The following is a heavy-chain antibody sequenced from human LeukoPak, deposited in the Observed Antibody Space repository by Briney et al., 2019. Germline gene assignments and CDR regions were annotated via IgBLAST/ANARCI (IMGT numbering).Heavy chain of an antibody. CDR3: ARRITMVRGVIITEVHDAFDI. CDR2: IYPGDSET. CDR1: GYSFTSYW. Sequence: GESLKISCKGSGYSFTSYWIGWVRQMPGKGLEWMGIIYPGDSETRYSPSFQGQVTISADKSISTAYLQWSSLKASDIAMYYCARRITMVRGVIITEVHDAFDIWGQGTMVTVSS. V-gene: IGHV5-51*01. J-gene: IGHJ3*02. D-gene: IGHD3-10*01.